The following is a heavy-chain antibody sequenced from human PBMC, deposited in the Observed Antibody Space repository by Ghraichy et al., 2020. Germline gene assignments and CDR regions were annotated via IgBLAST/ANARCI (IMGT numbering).Heavy chain of an antibody. J-gene: IGHJ4*02. D-gene: IGHD2-15*01. CDR3: ARGQGYCSGGSCSLFDY. CDR2: INHSGST. CDR1: GGSFSGYY. Sequence: SETLSLTCAVYGGSFSGYYWSWIRQPPGKGLEWIGEINHSGSTNYNPSLKSRVTISVDTSKNQFSLKLSSVTAADTAVYYCARGQGYCSGGSCSLFDYWGQGTLVTVSS. V-gene: IGHV4-34*01.